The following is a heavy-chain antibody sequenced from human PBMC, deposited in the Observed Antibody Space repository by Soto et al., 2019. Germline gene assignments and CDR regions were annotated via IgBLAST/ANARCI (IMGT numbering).Heavy chain of an antibody. V-gene: IGHV3-23*01. CDR3: AKSISAVTRWSDN. D-gene: IGHD4-17*01. Sequence: GGSLRLSCTASGFTFRNYAMSWVRQAPGKGLEWVSGISSSGDSTYYADSVKGRFTISRDSSKNTLYLQMNSLRAEDTAVYYCAKSISAVTRWSDNWGQETLFTISS. J-gene: IGHJ4*02. CDR2: ISSSGDST. CDR1: GFTFRNYA.